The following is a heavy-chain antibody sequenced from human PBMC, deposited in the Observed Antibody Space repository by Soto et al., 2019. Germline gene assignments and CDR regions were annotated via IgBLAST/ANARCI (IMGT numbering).Heavy chain of an antibody. Sequence: SETLSLTCTVSGGSISSYYWSWIRQPPGKGLEWIGYIYYSGGTNYNPSLKSRVTISVDTSKNQFSLKLSSVTAADTAVYYCARTLWGGFDYWGQGTLVTVSS. J-gene: IGHJ4*02. CDR2: IYYSGGT. CDR3: ARTLWGGFDY. D-gene: IGHD3-16*01. V-gene: IGHV4-59*01. CDR1: GGSISSYY.